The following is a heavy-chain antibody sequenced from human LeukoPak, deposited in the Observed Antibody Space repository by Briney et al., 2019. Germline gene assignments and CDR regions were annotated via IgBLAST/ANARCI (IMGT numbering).Heavy chain of an antibody. D-gene: IGHD6-13*01. CDR1: GGSFSAYY. CDR3: ARGRGARSSRWYNWFDP. J-gene: IGHJ5*02. CDR2: INHSGST. Sequence: LETLSLTCAVYGGSFSAYYWSWIRQPPGKGLDWIGEINHSGSTNYNPSLKSRVTISIDTSKNKFSLEMSSVTAADTAVYYCARGRGARSSRWYNWFDPWGQGTLVTVSS. V-gene: IGHV4-34*01.